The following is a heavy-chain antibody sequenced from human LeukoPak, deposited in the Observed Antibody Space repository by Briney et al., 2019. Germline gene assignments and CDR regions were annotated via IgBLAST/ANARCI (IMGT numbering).Heavy chain of an antibody. CDR2: ISGSGGST. D-gene: IGHD6-19*01. CDR3: ANLIAVALYVDY. Sequence: GGSLRLSCAASGFTFSSYAMSWVRQAPGKGLEWVSAISGSGGSTYYADSVKGRFTLSRDNSKNTLYLQMNSLRAEDTAVYYCANLIAVALYVDYWGQGTLVTVSS. V-gene: IGHV3-23*01. CDR1: GFTFSSYA. J-gene: IGHJ4*02.